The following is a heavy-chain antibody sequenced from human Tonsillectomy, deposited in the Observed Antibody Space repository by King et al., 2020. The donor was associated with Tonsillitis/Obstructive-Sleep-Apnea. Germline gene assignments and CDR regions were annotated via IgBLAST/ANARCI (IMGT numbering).Heavy chain of an antibody. V-gene: IGHV2-5*02. CDR3: AHGAVAGHGVYAFDI. D-gene: IGHD6-19*01. Sequence: LTLKESGPTLVKPTQTLTLTCTFSGFSLSTSGVGVGWIRQPPGKALECLALIYWDDDKRYSPSLKSRLTITKDTSKNQVVLTMTNMDPVDTATYYCAHGAVAGHGVYAFDIWGQGTMVTVSS. CDR2: IYWDDDK. CDR1: GFSLSTSGVG. J-gene: IGHJ3*02.